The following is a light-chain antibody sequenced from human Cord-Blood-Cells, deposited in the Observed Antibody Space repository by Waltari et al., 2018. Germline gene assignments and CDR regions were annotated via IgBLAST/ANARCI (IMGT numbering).Light chain of an antibody. CDR2: GAS. V-gene: IGKV3-15*01. CDR1: QRVSSN. CDR3: QQYNNWPLFT. J-gene: IGKJ3*01. Sequence: EIVMTQSPAPLSVSPGERATLSCRASQRVSSNLAWYQQKPGQAPRLLIYGASTRATGIPARFSGSGSGTEFTLTISSLQSEDFAVYYCQQYNNWPLFTFGPGTKVDIK.